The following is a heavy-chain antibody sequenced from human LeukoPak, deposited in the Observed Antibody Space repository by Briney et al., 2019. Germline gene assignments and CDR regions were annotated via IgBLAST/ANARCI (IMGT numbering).Heavy chain of an antibody. D-gene: IGHD6-19*01. CDR2: VYYSGST. Sequence: SETLSLTCTVSGGSISSYYWSWIRQPPGKGLEWIGYVYYSGSTNYNPSLKSRVTISVDTCKNQFSLKLSSVTAAGTAVYYCARVGAGRYSSGWPPVGYFGGPNWFDPWGQGTLVTVSS. V-gene: IGHV4-59*01. CDR3: ARVGAGRYSSGWPPVGYFGGPNWFDP. J-gene: IGHJ5*02. CDR1: GGSISSYY.